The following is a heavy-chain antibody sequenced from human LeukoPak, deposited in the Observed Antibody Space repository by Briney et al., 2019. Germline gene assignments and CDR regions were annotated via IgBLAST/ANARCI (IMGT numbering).Heavy chain of an antibody. J-gene: IGHJ4*02. Sequence: ASVKVSCKASGYIFISYAMHWVRQAPGQRLEWMGWINAGNGNTRYSQKFQGRVTITRDTSASTVYMELSSLRSEDTAVYYCARHRPRHGDTADYWGQGTLVTVSS. V-gene: IGHV1-3*01. CDR1: GYIFISYA. CDR2: INAGNGNT. D-gene: IGHD5-18*01. CDR3: ARHRPRHGDTADY.